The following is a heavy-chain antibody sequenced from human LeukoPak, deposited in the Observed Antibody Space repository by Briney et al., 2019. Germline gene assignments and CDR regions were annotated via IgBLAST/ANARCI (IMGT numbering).Heavy chain of an antibody. J-gene: IGHJ1*01. V-gene: IGHV4-34*01. Sequence: SETLSLTCAVYGGSFSGYYWSWIRQPPGKGLEWIGEINHSGSTNYNPSLKSRVTISVDTSKNQFSLKVSSVTAADTAVYYCARHTEEAAAGTSAAEYFQHWGQGTLVTVSS. D-gene: IGHD6-13*01. CDR3: ARHTEEAAAGTSAAEYFQH. CDR2: INHSGST. CDR1: GGSFSGYY.